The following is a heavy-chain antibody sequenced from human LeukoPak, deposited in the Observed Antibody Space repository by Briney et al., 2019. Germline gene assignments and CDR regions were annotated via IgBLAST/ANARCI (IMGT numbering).Heavy chain of an antibody. CDR3: ARSAGSTWGTDS. J-gene: IGHJ5*01. V-gene: IGHV4-59*13. CDR2: MYYSGTS. CDR1: GGSMSSYY. Sequence: PSETLSLTCTVSGGSMSSYYWSWIRQPPGKGLGYIGYMYYSGTSKYNPSLKSRVTISLDTSKNQFSLRLNSVTAADTAVYYCARSAGSTWGTDSWGQGTLVTVSS. D-gene: IGHD6-13*01.